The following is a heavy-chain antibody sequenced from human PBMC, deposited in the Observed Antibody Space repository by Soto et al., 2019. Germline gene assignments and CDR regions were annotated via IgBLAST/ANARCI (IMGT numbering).Heavy chain of an antibody. CDR3: ARDHFYTRNDVYCMDV. CDR2: INPNSGGT. CDR1: GYTFTGYY. V-gene: IGHV1-2*02. Sequence: ASVKVSCKASGYTFTGYYMHWVRQAPGQGLEWMGWINPNSGGTNYAQKFQGRVTMTRDTSISTAYMELSRLRSDDTAVYYCARDHFYTRNDVYCMDVWGQGTTVTVSS. J-gene: IGHJ6*02. D-gene: IGHD1-20*01.